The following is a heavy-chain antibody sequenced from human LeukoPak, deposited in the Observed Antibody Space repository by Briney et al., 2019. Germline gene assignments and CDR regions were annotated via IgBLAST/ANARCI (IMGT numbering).Heavy chain of an antibody. CDR1: GGSFSGYY. V-gene: IGHV4-34*01. CDR2: INHSGST. J-gene: IGHJ3*02. CDR3: ARDRPGYSSINDAFDI. D-gene: IGHD6-13*01. Sequence: SETLSLTCAVYGGSFSGYYWSWIRQPPGKGLEWIGEINHSGSTNYNPSLKSRVTISVDTSKNQFSLKLSSVTAADTAVYYCARDRPGYSSINDAFDIWGQGAMVTVSS.